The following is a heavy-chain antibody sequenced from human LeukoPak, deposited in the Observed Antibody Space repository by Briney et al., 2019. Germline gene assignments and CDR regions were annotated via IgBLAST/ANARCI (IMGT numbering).Heavy chain of an antibody. Sequence: PSETLSLTCTVSGGSISSGGYYWSWIRQHPGKGLEWIGYIYYSGSTYYNPPLKSRVTISVDTSKNQFSLKLSSATAADTAVYYCARDELREEYYYYGMDVWGQGTTVTVSS. D-gene: IGHD3-10*01. J-gene: IGHJ6*02. CDR3: ARDELREEYYYYGMDV. V-gene: IGHV4-31*03. CDR2: IYYSGST. CDR1: GGSISSGGYY.